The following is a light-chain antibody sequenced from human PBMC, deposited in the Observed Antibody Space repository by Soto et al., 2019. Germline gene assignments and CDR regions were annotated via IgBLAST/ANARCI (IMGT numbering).Light chain of an antibody. CDR2: DAS. Sequence: EIVLTQSPATLSLSPGERATLSCRTSQSVSSYFAWYQQKPGRAPRLLIYDASSRATGIPARFIGSGSGTDFTLTISSLEPEDFAVYYCQQRINWPITFGQGTRLEIK. J-gene: IGKJ5*01. V-gene: IGKV3-11*01. CDR1: QSVSSY. CDR3: QQRINWPIT.